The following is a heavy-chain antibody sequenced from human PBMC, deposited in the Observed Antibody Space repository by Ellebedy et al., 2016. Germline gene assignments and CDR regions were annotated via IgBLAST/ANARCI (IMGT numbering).Heavy chain of an antibody. D-gene: IGHD3-22*01. J-gene: IGHJ4*02. CDR2: ISSSSSTI. CDR1: GFTFSSYS. Sequence: GESLKISCAASGFTFSSYSMNWVRQAPGKGLEWVSYISSSSSTIYYADSVKGRFTISRDNAKNSLYLQMNSLRAEDTAVYYCARDKAHFGSGYYLWGQGTLVTVSS. V-gene: IGHV3-48*01. CDR3: ARDKAHFGSGYYL.